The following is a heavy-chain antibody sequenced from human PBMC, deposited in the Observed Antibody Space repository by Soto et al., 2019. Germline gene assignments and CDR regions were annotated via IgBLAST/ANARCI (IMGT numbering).Heavy chain of an antibody. V-gene: IGHV1-69*06. D-gene: IGHD2-2*01. Sequence: QVQLVQSGAEVKKPGASVQVSCKASGGTFSSYAISWVRQAPGQGLEWLGGIIPIFGTANYAQKFQGRVTITADKSTSTAYMELSSLRAEDTAVYYCAKGPCSSTSCYRAGMDVWGQGTTVTVSS. CDR2: IIPIFGTA. CDR3: AKGPCSSTSCYRAGMDV. J-gene: IGHJ6*02. CDR1: GGTFSSYA.